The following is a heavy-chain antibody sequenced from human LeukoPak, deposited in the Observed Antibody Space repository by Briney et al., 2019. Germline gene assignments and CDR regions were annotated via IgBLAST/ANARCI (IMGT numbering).Heavy chain of an antibody. CDR3: AMLVAAYPYNWFDP. CDR2: IIPIFGTA. J-gene: IGHJ5*02. D-gene: IGHD2-15*01. V-gene: IGHV1-69*13. Sequence: SVKVSCKASGGTFSSYAISWVRQAPGQGLEWMGGIIPIFGTANYAQKFQGRVTITADESTSTAYMELSSLRSEDTAVYYCAMLVAAYPYNWFDPWGQGTLVTVSS. CDR1: GGTFSSYA.